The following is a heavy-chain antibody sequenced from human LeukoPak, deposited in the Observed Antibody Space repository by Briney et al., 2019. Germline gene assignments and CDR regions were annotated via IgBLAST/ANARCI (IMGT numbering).Heavy chain of an antibody. D-gene: IGHD3-22*01. CDR1: ADTFSSYW. CDR3: AIFRDYYDSSGYALAD. J-gene: IGHJ4*02. V-gene: IGHV3-74*01. CDR2: INSDGSST. Sequence: GASLTLSCAVYADTFSSYWTHWVSQAPGEGMVWLSRINSDGSSTSYADSVKGRFTISRDNAKNTLYLQMNSLRAEDTAVYYCAIFRDYYDSSGYALADWGQGTLVIVSS.